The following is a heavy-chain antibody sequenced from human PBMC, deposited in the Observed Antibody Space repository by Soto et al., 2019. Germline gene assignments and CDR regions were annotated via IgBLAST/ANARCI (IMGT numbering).Heavy chain of an antibody. CDR1: GFTISSYA. V-gene: IGHV3-23*01. CDR2: ISDSGDTT. CDR3: AKDKPGTTSFDY. J-gene: IGHJ4*02. D-gene: IGHD1-1*01. Sequence: EVQLLESGGGLVQPGGSLRLSCAASGFTISSYAMYWVRQAPGKGLEWVSAISDSGDTTHYADSVKGRFTISRDTFKNTLYLQMNTLRAEDTAVYYCAKDKPGTTSFDYWGQGTLVTVSS.